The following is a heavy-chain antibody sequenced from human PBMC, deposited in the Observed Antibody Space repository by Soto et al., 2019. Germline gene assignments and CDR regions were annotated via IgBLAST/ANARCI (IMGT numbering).Heavy chain of an antibody. V-gene: IGHV4-39*01. D-gene: IGHD6-13*01. Sequence: QLQLQESGPGLVKPSETLSLTCTVSGGSISSSSYYWGWIRQPPGKGLEWIGSIYYSGSTYYNPSLKSRATTSVDTSKNQFSLKLSSVTAADTAVYYCARQSPDHSSSWYYYYYYGMDVWGQGTTVTVSS. J-gene: IGHJ6*02. CDR2: IYYSGST. CDR1: GGSISSSSYY. CDR3: ARQSPDHSSSWYYYYYYGMDV.